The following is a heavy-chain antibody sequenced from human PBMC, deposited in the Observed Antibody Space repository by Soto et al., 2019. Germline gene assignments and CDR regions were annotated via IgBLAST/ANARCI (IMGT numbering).Heavy chain of an antibody. D-gene: IGHD1-7*01. CDR2: SSATGAGT. CDR1: GFTFSSYA. CDR3: AKDRRAGGNYGFYSDF. Sequence: GGSLRLSCAASGFTFSSYAMSWVRQAPGKGLEWVSFSSATGAGTYYADSVKGRFTISRDNSKNTLYLQMTSLRADDTAVYYCAKDRRAGGNYGFYSDFWGQGALVTVSS. V-gene: IGHV3-23*01. J-gene: IGHJ4*02.